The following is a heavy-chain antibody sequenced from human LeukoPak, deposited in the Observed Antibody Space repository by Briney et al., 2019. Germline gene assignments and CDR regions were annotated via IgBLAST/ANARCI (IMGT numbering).Heavy chain of an antibody. CDR3: ARAARGVKSWFDP. V-gene: IGHV4-59*01. CDR2: IYYSGST. Sequence: PSETLSLTCTVSGGSISSYYWSWIRQPPGKGLEWIGYIYYSGSTNYNPSLKSRVTISVDTSKNQFSLKLSSVTAADTAVYYCARAARGVKSWFDPWGQGTLVTVST. J-gene: IGHJ5*02. D-gene: IGHD3-10*01. CDR1: GGSISSYY.